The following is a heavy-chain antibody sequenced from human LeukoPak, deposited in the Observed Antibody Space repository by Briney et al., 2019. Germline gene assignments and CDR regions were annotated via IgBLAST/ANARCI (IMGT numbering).Heavy chain of an antibody. CDR1: GFTFSSYG. J-gene: IGHJ4*02. CDR2: IWYDGSNK. Sequence: PGRSLRLSCAASGFTFSSYGMHWVRQAPGKGLEWVAVIWYDGSNKYYADSVKGRFTISRDNSKNTLYLQVNSLRPEDTAVYYCARFFSGYLDYWGQGTLVTVSS. D-gene: IGHD6-19*01. CDR3: ARFFSGYLDY. V-gene: IGHV3-33*01.